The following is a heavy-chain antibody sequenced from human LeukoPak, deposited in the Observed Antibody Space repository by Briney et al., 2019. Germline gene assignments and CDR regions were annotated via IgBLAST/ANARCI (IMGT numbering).Heavy chain of an antibody. V-gene: IGHV3-30*18. Sequence: GRSLRLSCAASGFTFSSYGMHWVRQAPGKGLEWVAVISYDGSNKYYADSVKGRFTISRDNSKNTLYLQMNSLRAEDTAVYYCAKDGGYSGYEYDYYYGMDVWGQGTTVTVSS. CDR2: ISYDGSNK. D-gene: IGHD5-12*01. CDR1: GFTFSSYG. J-gene: IGHJ6*02. CDR3: AKDGGYSGYEYDYYYGMDV.